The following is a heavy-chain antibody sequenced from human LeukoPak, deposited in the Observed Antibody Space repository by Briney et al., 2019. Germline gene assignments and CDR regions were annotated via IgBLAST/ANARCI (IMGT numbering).Heavy chain of an antibody. CDR2: ISPSRGGT. Sequence: GASVKVSCKASGYTFTGYYMHGVRRASAQALEGMGWISPSRGGTNYAQKFQGRVTMTRDTSISTADMELSRLRSDDTAVYYCARYSGSYYYCDYWGQGTLVTVSS. CDR1: GYTFTGYY. CDR3: ARYSGSYYYCDY. D-gene: IGHD1-26*01. V-gene: IGHV1-2*02. J-gene: IGHJ4*02.